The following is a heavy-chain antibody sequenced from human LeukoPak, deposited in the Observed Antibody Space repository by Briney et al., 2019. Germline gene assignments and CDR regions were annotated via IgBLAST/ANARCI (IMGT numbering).Heavy chain of an antibody. D-gene: IGHD3-10*01. CDR3: ARVAVRGVPKNYYYYYGMDV. J-gene: IGHJ6*02. CDR1: EGTFSSYA. V-gene: IGHV1-69*13. Sequence: ASVKVSCKASEGTFSSYAISWVRQAPGQGLEWMGGIIPIFGTANYAQKFQGRVTITADESTSTAYMELSSLRSEDTAVYYCARVAVRGVPKNYYYYYGMDVWGQGTTVTVSS. CDR2: IIPIFGTA.